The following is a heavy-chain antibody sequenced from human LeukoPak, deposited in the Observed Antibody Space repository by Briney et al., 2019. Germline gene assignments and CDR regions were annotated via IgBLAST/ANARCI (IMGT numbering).Heavy chain of an antibody. J-gene: IGHJ4*02. CDR1: GFTFSSYE. CDR2: ISGSGGST. D-gene: IGHD4-17*01. V-gene: IGHV3-23*01. Sequence: SGGSLRLSCAASGFTFSSYEMNWVRQAPGKGLEWVSAISGSGGSTYYADSVKGRFTISRDNSKNTLYLQMNSLRAEDTAVYYCAKDPTVFDYWGQGTLVTVSS. CDR3: AKDPTVFDY.